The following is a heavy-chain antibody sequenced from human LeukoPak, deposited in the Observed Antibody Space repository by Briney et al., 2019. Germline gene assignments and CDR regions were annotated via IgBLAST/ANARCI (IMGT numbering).Heavy chain of an antibody. V-gene: IGHV1-18*01. Sequence: ASVKVSCKASGYTFTSYGISWVRQAPGQGLEWMGWISAYNGNTNYAQKLQGRVTMTTDTSTSTAYMELRSLRSDDTAVYYCARDRLLWFGELPLDYWGQGTLVTVSS. CDR2: ISAYNGNT. CDR3: ARDRLLWFGELPLDY. CDR1: GYTFTSYG. J-gene: IGHJ4*02. D-gene: IGHD3-10*01.